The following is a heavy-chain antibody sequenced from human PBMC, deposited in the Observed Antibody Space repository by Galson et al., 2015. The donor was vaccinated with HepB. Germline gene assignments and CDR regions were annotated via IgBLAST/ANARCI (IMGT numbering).Heavy chain of an antibody. CDR1: GYTFTSYY. J-gene: IGHJ3*02. CDR3: ARDGADIVVVPAAARNAFDI. CDR2: INPSGGST. Sequence: SVKVSCKASGYTFTSYYMHWVRQAPGQGLEWMGIINPSGGSTSYAQKFQGRVTMTRDTSTSTVYMELSSLRSEDTAVYYCARDGADIVVVPAAARNAFDIWGQGTMVTVSS. D-gene: IGHD2-2*01. V-gene: IGHV1-46*01.